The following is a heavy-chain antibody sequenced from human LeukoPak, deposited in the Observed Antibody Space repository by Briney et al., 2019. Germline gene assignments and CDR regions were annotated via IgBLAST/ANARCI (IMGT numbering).Heavy chain of an antibody. Sequence: ASVKVSCKASGYTLTSYGISWVRQAPGQGLEWMGWISAYNGNTNYAQKLQGRVTMTTDTSTSTAYMELRSLRSDDTAVYYCARFFGVVTGNGMDVWGQGTTVTVSS. CDR1: GYTLTSYG. J-gene: IGHJ6*02. V-gene: IGHV1-18*01. CDR2: ISAYNGNT. D-gene: IGHD3-3*01. CDR3: ARFFGVVTGNGMDV.